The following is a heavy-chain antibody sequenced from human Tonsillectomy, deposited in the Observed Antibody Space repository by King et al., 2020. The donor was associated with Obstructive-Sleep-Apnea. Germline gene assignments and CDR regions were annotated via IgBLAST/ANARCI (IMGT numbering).Heavy chain of an antibody. CDR1: GFTFSSYA. J-gene: IGHJ4*02. CDR3: ASMGSSCL. D-gene: IGHD2-2*01. Sequence: VQLVESGGGVVQPGRSLRLSCAASGFTFSSYAIHWVRQAPGKGLEWVAVISYDGSNKYYADSVKGRFTISRDNSKNTTYLQMNSLRGEDTAVYYCASMGSSCLGGQGTLVTVSS. CDR2: ISYDGSNK. V-gene: IGHV3-30*04.